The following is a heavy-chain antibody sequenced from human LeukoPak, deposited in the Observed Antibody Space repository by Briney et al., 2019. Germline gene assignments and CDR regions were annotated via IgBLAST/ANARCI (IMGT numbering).Heavy chain of an antibody. CDR2: IIPIFGTA. D-gene: IGHD6-6*01. CDR3: ARRGIAARPRSAFDI. Sequence: SVKVSCKASGGTFSSYAISWVRQAPGQGLEWMGGIIPIFGTANYAQKFQGRVTITTDESTSTAYMELSRLRSDDTAVYYCARRGIAARPRSAFDIWGQGTMVTVSS. V-gene: IGHV1-69*05. J-gene: IGHJ3*02. CDR1: GGTFSSYA.